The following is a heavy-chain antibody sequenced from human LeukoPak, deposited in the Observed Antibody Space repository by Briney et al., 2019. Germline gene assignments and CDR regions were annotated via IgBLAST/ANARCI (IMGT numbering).Heavy chain of an antibody. CDR2: FYSSGST. CDR1: GGSISSYY. D-gene: IGHD2/OR15-2a*01. Sequence: KPSGTLSLTCTVSGGSISSYYWSWIRQPAGRGLEWIGRFYSSGSTDYNPSLKSRVTMSVDTSKNQVSLKLSSVTAADTAIYYCARDFSSKNWFDTWGQGTLVTVSS. CDR3: ARDFSSKNWFDT. J-gene: IGHJ5*02. V-gene: IGHV4-4*07.